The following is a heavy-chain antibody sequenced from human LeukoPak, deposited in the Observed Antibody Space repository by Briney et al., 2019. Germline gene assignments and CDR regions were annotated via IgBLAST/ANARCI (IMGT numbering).Heavy chain of an antibody. CDR1: GVSISSSY. CDR3: ARLRFWSGYPFFDS. J-gene: IGHJ4*02. Sequence: SETLSLTCTVSGVSISSSYWSWIRQPPGKGLVWIGYFYYSGNTNYNPSLKSRVTMSVDTSKNQFSLNLRSVTAADTAVFYCARLRFWSGYPFFDSWGQGTLVTVSP. V-gene: IGHV4-59*01. CDR2: FYYSGNT. D-gene: IGHD3-3*01.